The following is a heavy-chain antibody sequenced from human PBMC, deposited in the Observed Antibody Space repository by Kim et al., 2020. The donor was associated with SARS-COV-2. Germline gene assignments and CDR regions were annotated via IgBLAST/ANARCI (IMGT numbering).Heavy chain of an antibody. CDR1: GGSISSSSYY. Sequence: SETLSLTCTVSGGSISSSSYYWGWIRQPPGKGLEWIGSIYYSGSTYYNPSLKSRVTISVDTSKNQFSLKLSSVTAADTAVYYCARPGAAAGHESYWYFDL. J-gene: IGHJ2*01. CDR2: IYYSGST. V-gene: IGHV4-39*01. CDR3: ARPGAAAGHESYWYFDL. D-gene: IGHD6-13*01.